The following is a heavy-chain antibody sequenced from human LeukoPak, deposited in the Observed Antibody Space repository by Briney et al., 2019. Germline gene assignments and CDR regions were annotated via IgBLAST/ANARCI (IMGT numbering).Heavy chain of an antibody. J-gene: IGHJ4*02. CDR2: INNSGRTI. V-gene: IGHV3-11*01. CDR1: GYILRDYY. CDR3: ARHVGHRNSGYDY. D-gene: IGHD5-12*01. Sequence: GSVRLSCGFSGYILRDYYMHWMRQAPAKALEGVGDINNSGRTIIYAELVKGRVTIPKDSAKDTLYLQMKSLKSEDTAVYYCARHVGHRNSGYDYWGEGTMLSVSS.